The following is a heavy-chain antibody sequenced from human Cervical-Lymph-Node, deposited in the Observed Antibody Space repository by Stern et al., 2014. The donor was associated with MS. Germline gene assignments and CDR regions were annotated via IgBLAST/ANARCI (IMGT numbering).Heavy chain of an antibody. CDR3: ARDSLEVVGSFDF. J-gene: IGHJ4*01. Sequence: EVQLVQSGGGLVKPGGSLRLSCTASGFTFSSASMNWVRQAPGKGLEWVSSISSTSKYIYRADSVKGRFTTSRDNAKSSVFLQMNSLRVEDTAVYYCARDSLEVVGSFDFWGQGTLVTVSS. V-gene: IGHV3-21*01. CDR1: GFTFSSAS. CDR2: ISSTSKYI. D-gene: IGHD3-22*01.